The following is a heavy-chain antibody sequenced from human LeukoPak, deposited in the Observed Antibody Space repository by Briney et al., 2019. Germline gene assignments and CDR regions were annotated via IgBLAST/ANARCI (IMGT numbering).Heavy chain of an antibody. CDR2: IDSNSNFM. CDR3: ARAPRLDDNWFDP. Sequence: PGGSLRLSCAASGFTFGSYSMTWVRQAPGKGLEWVSLIDSNSNFMNYADSVKGRFTISRDNAKNSLYLQMNSLRAEDTAVYYCARAPRLDDNWFDPWGQGTLVTVSS. CDR1: GFTFGSYS. J-gene: IGHJ5*02. V-gene: IGHV3-21*01.